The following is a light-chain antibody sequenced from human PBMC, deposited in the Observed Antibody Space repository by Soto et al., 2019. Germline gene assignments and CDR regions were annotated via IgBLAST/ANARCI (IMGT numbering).Light chain of an antibody. CDR2: EVR. CDR1: SSDVGRYNY. J-gene: IGLJ3*02. Sequence: QSVLTQPAAVSGPPGQSITISCTGTSSDVGRYNYVSWYQQHSGKAPKLVIYEVRNRPSGLSNRFSASKSGNTASLTISGLQAEDEADYYCTSYTSNNTWVFGGGTKLTVL. V-gene: IGLV2-14*01. CDR3: TSYTSNNTWV.